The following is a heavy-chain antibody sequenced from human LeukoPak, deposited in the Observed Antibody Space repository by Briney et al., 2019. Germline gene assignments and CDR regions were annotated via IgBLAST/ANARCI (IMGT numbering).Heavy chain of an antibody. V-gene: IGHV4-61*08. J-gene: IGHJ5*02. CDR3: AKNTSSSPWFDP. Sequence: SETLSLTCTVSGGSISSPDSYWSWIRQPPGKGLEWIGNVYYIGTTSYNSSLKSRVTISVDTSKNQFSLEVTSVTAADTAVYYCAKNTSSSPWFDPWGQGTLVTVSS. CDR2: VYYIGTT. CDR1: GGSISSPDSY. D-gene: IGHD6-6*01.